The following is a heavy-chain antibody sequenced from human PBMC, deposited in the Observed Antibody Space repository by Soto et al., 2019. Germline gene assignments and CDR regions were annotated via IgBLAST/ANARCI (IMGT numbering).Heavy chain of an antibody. V-gene: IGHV1-18*01. CDR3: ARVDPRGVAVVRDY. CDR2: ISGFNGQT. CDR1: GNTFASHG. Sequence: QVQLVQSGPEVKKPGASVKVSCKASGNTFASHGFSWVRQAPGQGLEWMGWISGFNGQTNYALKFQGRVTLTTDTSTSTAYMELRRLSSDATALYFCARVDPRGVAVVRDYWGQGTLVTVSS. D-gene: IGHD3-10*01. J-gene: IGHJ4*02.